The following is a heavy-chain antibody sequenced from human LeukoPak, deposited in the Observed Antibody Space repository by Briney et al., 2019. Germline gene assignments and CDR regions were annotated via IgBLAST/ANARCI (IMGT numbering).Heavy chain of an antibody. CDR3: AREGIVVAPGTFDL. CDR2: IGPSGTTM. Sequence: PGGSLRLSCAASGFTFSDSYMNWIRQAPGKGLEWVSYIGPSGTTMFSADSVKGRFTISRDNSKNSLYLQMNSLRAEDTAVYYCAREGIVVAPGTFDLWGQGTLVTVST. D-gene: IGHD3-22*01. J-gene: IGHJ3*01. CDR1: GFTFSDSY. V-gene: IGHV3-11*01.